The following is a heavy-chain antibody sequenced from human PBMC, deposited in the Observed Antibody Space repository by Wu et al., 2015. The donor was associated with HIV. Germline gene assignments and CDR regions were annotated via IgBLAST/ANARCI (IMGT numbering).Heavy chain of an antibody. Sequence: QVQLVQSGAEVKKPGSSVKVSCKASGGTFSNFAISWVRQAPGQGLEWMGGIIPIFGTANYAQNLQGRVTITADASNSTAYMELSSLGSEDTAVYYCASQTAYSSSWYETGENFQYWGQGTLVTVSS. J-gene: IGHJ1*01. D-gene: IGHD6-13*01. CDR2: IIPIFGTA. V-gene: IGHV1-69*12. CDR3: ASQTAYSSSWYETGENFQY. CDR1: GGTFSNFA.